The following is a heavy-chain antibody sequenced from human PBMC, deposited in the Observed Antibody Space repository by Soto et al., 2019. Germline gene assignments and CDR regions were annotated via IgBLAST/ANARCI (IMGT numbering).Heavy chain of an antibody. CDR1: GYRFTTYW. Sequence: GESLKISCEGSGYRFTTYWIGWVRQMPGKGLEWMGIIYPGDSDTRYSPSFQGQVTISADKSISTAYLQWSSLKASDTAMYYYARHGATVPRGYYYYGMDVWGQGTTVTVSS. D-gene: IGHD4-17*01. J-gene: IGHJ6*02. CDR3: ARHGATVPRGYYYYGMDV. CDR2: IYPGDSDT. V-gene: IGHV5-51*01.